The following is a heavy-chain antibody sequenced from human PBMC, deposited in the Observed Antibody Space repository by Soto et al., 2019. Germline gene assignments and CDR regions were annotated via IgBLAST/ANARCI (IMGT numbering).Heavy chain of an antibody. V-gene: IGHV1-58*02. CDR2: IVVGSGNT. J-gene: IGHJ4*02. CDR1: GFTFTSSA. Sequence: ASVKVSCKASGFTFTSSAMQWVRQARGQRLEWIGWIVVGSGNTNYAQKFQERVTITRDMSTSTAYMELSSLRSEDTAVYYCAAVAAPKYSGYDETFDYWGQGTLVTAPQ. D-gene: IGHD5-12*01. CDR3: AAVAAPKYSGYDETFDY.